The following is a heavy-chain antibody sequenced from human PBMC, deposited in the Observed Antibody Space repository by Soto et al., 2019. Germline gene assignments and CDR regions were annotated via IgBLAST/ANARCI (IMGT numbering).Heavy chain of an antibody. J-gene: IGHJ5*02. CDR1: GFTFSSYA. CDR3: AKDRRRITGTTTWFDP. CDR2: ISGSGGST. V-gene: IGHV3-23*01. D-gene: IGHD1-20*01. Sequence: GGSLRLSCAASGFTFSSYAMSWVRQAPGKGLEWVSAISGSGGSTYYADSVKGRFTISRDNSKNTLYLQMNSLRAEDTAVYYCAKDRRRITGTTTWFDPWGQATLVTVS.